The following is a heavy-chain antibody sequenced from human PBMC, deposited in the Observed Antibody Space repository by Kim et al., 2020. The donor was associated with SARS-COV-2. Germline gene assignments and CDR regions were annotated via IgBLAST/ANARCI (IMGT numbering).Heavy chain of an antibody. CDR3: ARGPIVVVPAAIFDRFDP. CDR2: INAGNGNT. Sequence: ASVKVSCKASGYTFTSYAMHWVRQAPGQRLEWMGWINAGNGNTKYSQKFQGRVTITRDTSASTAYMELSSLRSEDTAVYYCARGPIVVVPAAIFDRFDPWGQGTLVTVSS. J-gene: IGHJ5*02. CDR1: GYTFTSYA. D-gene: IGHD2-2*01. V-gene: IGHV1-3*01.